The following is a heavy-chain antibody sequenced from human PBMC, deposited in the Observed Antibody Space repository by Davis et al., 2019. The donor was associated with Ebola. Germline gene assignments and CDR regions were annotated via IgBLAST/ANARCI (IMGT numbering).Heavy chain of an antibody. CDR1: GFTVSSNY. D-gene: IGHD3-9*01. J-gene: IGHJ4*02. CDR2: ICYDGSNK. CDR3: TRGGRGDILTGYS. Sequence: GGSLRPSFAASGFTVSSNYMSWVRQAPGNGLEWVPVICYDGSNKYYTDSVKGRFTISRDNSKNTLYLQMNSLRVEDTAVYYCTRGGRGDILTGYSWGQGTLVTVSS. V-gene: IGHV3-33*08.